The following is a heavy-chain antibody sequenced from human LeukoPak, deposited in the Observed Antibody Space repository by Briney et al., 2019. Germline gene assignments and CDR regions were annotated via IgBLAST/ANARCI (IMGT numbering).Heavy chain of an antibody. CDR3: AREGIVVVPAARRYFDY. V-gene: IGHV3-21*01. CDR2: ISSSSSYI. CDR1: GFACSSYR. Sequence: PGGSLRLSGAGAGFACSSYRMNWVRQAPGKGLEWVSSISSSSSYIYYADSVKGRFTISRDNAKNSLYLQMNSLRAEDTAVYYCAREGIVVVPAARRYFDYWGQGTLVTVSS. D-gene: IGHD2-2*01. J-gene: IGHJ4*02.